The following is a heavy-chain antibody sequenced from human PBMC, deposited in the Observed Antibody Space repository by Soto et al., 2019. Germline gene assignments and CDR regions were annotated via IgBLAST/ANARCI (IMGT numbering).Heavy chain of an antibody. D-gene: IGHD6-19*01. CDR3: TRDRSGYSSGWYRYYYYGMDV. CDR2: IRSKAYGGTT. V-gene: IGHV3-49*03. Sequence: GGSLRLSCTASGFTFGDYAMSWFRQAPGRGLEWVGFIRSKAYGGTTEYAASVKGRFTISRDDSKSIAYLQMNSLKTEDTAVYYCTRDRSGYSSGWYRYYYYGMDVWGQGTTVTVSS. CDR1: GFTFGDYA. J-gene: IGHJ6*02.